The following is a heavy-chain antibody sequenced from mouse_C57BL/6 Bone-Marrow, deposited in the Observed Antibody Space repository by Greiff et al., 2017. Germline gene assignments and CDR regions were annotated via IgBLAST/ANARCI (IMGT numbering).Heavy chain of an antibody. CDR2: INPSSGYT. Sequence: VQLQQSGAELAKPGASVKLSCKASGYTFTSYWMHWVKQRPGQGLEWIGYINPSSGYTKYNQKFKDKATLTADKSSNTAYMQLSSLTYEDSAVYICARDRDYDESAMDNWGQKAPVT. D-gene: IGHD2-4*01. CDR3: ARDRDYDESAMDN. J-gene: IGHJ4*01. CDR1: GYTFTSYW. V-gene: IGHV1-7*01.